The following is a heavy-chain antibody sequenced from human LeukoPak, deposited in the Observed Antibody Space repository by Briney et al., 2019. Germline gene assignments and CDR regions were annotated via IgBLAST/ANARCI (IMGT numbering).Heavy chain of an antibody. CDR2: ISSNGGST. D-gene: IGHD4-17*01. Sequence: GGSLRLSCAASGFTFSSYAMNWVRQAPGKGLEYVSAISSNGGSTYYANSVKGRFTISGDNSKNTLYLQMGSLRAEDMAVYYCARGSGYGDYSQSTFDIWGQGTMVTVSS. V-gene: IGHV3-64*01. CDR3: ARGSGYGDYSQSTFDI. J-gene: IGHJ3*02. CDR1: GFTFSSYA.